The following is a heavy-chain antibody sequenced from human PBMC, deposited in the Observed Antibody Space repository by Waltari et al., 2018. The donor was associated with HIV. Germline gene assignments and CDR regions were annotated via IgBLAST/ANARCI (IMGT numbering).Heavy chain of an antibody. CDR2: INPSNGGT. CDR1: GYHFSNYY. D-gene: IGHD2-2*01. Sequence: QVQLVQSGAEGKTPGASVEVSCKASGYHFSNYYLHWVRQAPGQGLEWMGRINPSNGGTNYAQSFQGRVTMTRDTSISTAYMELTRLTSDDTAVYYCARAYCSATGCQIGGYWGQGTLVTVSS. V-gene: IGHV1-2*06. CDR3: ARAYCSATGCQIGGY. J-gene: IGHJ4*02.